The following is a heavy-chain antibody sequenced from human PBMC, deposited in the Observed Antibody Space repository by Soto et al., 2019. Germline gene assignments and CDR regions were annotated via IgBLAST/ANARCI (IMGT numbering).Heavy chain of an antibody. Sequence: ASVKVSCKASGYTFTSYGISWVRQAPGQGLEWMGWISAYNGNTNYAQKLQGRVTMTTDTSTSTAYMELRSLRSDDTAVYYCARDDTMVRGVIGFLVYYYGMDVWGQGTTVTVSS. CDR1: GYTFTSYG. D-gene: IGHD3-10*01. CDR2: ISAYNGNT. J-gene: IGHJ6*02. V-gene: IGHV1-18*01. CDR3: ARDDTMVRGVIGFLVYYYGMDV.